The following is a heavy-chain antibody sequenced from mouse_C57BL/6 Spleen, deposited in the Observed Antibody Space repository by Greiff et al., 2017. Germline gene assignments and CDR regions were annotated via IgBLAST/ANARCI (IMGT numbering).Heavy chain of an antibody. CDR1: GYTFTSYW. V-gene: IGHV1-53*01. D-gene: IGHD2-14*01. CDR2: INPSNGGT. CDR3: AREGVPRAMDY. Sequence: QVQLQQPGTELVKPGASVKLSCKASGYTFTSYWMHWVKQRPGQGLEWIGNINPSNGGTNYNAKFKSKATLTVAKSSSTAYMQLSSLTSEDSAVYYCAREGVPRAMDYWGQGTSVTVSS. J-gene: IGHJ4*01.